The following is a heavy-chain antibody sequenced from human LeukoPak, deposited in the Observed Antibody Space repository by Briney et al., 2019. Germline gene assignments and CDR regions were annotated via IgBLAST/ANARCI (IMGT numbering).Heavy chain of an antibody. Sequence: GGSLRLSCAASGFTFSSDAMSWVRQAPGKGLEWVSAISGRGVNTYNADSVKGRFTISRDISKNTLYLQMNSLRAEDTAVYYCAKFKGGYYFDYWGQGTLVTVSS. V-gene: IGHV3-23*01. J-gene: IGHJ4*02. CDR1: GFTFSSDA. CDR3: AKFKGGYYFDY. CDR2: ISGRGVNT. D-gene: IGHD3-16*01.